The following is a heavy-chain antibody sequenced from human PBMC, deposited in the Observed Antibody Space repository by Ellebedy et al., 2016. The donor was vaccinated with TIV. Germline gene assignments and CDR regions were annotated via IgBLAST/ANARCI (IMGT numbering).Heavy chain of an antibody. J-gene: IGHJ4*02. Sequence: PGGSLRLSCAASGFTFSSYSMNWVRQAPGKGLEWVSYISSRSTTIDYADSVKGRFTIYRDDAKNSLSLHMNSLRAEDTAVYYCARTRGYNYGYSDYWGQGTLVTVSS. D-gene: IGHD5-18*01. CDR1: GFTFSSYS. CDR2: ISSRSTTI. V-gene: IGHV3-48*04. CDR3: ARTRGYNYGYSDY.